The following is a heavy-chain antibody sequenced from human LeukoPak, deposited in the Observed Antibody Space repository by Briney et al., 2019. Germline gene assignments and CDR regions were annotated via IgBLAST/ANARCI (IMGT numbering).Heavy chain of an antibody. CDR2: IYYSGST. V-gene: IGHV4-31*03. D-gene: IGHD2-15*01. CDR3: ARRVGSGPFNWFDP. J-gene: IGHJ5*02. Sequence: SETLSLTCTVSGGSISSGGYYWSWIRQHPGKGLEWIGYIYYSGSTYYNPSLKSRVTISVDTSKNQFSLKLSSVTAADTAVYYCARRVGSGPFNWFDPWGQGTLVTVSS. CDR1: GGSISSGGYY.